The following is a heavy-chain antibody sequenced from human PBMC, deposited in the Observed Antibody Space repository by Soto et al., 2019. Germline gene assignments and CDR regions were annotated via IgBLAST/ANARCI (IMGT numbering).Heavy chain of an antibody. D-gene: IGHD3-3*01. V-gene: IGHV4-34*01. J-gene: IGHJ5*02. CDR2: INHSGST. Sequence: SETLSLTCAVYGGSFSGYYWSWIRQPPGKGLEWIGEINHSGSTNYNPSLKSRVTISVDTSKNQFSLKLSSVTAADTAVYYCARAPVPNYDFWPTQVRNWFDPWGQGTLVTVSS. CDR1: GGSFSGYY. CDR3: ARAPVPNYDFWPTQVRNWFDP.